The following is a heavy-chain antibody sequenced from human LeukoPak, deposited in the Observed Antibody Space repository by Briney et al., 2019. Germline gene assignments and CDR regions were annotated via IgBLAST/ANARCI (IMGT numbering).Heavy chain of an antibody. CDR1: GGSISTTSYY. V-gene: IGHV4-39*07. D-gene: IGHD4-17*01. Sequence: SETLSLTCTVSGGSISTTSYYWDWIRQPPGQGLEWIGSIYYSGSTYYNPSLKSRVTISVDTSKNQFSLKLSSVTAADTAVYYCASPNDYGDPEGLFDYWGQGTLVTVSS. CDR2: IYYSGST. CDR3: ASPNDYGDPEGLFDY. J-gene: IGHJ4*02.